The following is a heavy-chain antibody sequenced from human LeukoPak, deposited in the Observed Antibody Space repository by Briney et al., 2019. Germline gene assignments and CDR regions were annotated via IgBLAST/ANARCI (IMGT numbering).Heavy chain of an antibody. CDR1: GGSFSGYY. V-gene: IGHV4-34*01. CDR2: INHSGST. D-gene: IGHD3-22*01. CDR3: ARESGSSGYYRNYFDY. J-gene: IGHJ4*02. Sequence: PSETLSLTCAVYGGSFSGYYWSWIRQPPGKGLEWIGEINHSGSTNYNPSLKSRVTISVDTSKNQLSLKLSSVTAADTAVYYCARESGSSGYYRNYFDYWGQGTLVTVSS.